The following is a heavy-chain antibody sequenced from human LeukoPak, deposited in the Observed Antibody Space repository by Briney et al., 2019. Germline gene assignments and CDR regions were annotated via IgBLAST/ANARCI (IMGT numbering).Heavy chain of an antibody. CDR3: ARDVGLRHV. J-gene: IGHJ6*04. CDR1: GFTFDDYG. Sequence: GGSLRLSCAASGFTFDDYGMSWVRQAPGKGLEWVSVIYSGGSTYYADSVKGRFTISRDNSKNTLYLQMNSLRAEDTAVYYCARDVGLRHVWGKGTTVTISS. V-gene: IGHV3-66*01. CDR2: IYSGGST. D-gene: IGHD3-10*01.